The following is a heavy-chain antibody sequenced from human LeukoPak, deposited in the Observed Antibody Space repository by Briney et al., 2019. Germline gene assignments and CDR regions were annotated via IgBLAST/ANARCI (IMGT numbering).Heavy chain of an antibody. CDR3: ARVADYYDSSGYPLDLNFDY. Sequence: SETLSLTCTVSGGSISSYYWSWIRQPAGKGLEWIGRIYTGGSTNYNPSLKSRVTMSVDTSKNQFSLKLSSVTAADTAVYYCARVADYYDSSGYPLDLNFDYWGQGTLVTVSS. V-gene: IGHV4-4*07. D-gene: IGHD3-22*01. CDR1: GGSISSYY. CDR2: IYTGGST. J-gene: IGHJ4*02.